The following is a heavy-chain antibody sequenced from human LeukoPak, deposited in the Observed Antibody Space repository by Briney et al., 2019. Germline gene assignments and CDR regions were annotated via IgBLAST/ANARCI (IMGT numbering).Heavy chain of an antibody. J-gene: IGHJ4*02. Sequence: GGSLGLSCAASGFTFSSYAMSWVRQAPGKVPEWVSAISGSGGSTYYADSVKGRFTISRDNSKNTLYLQMNSLRAEDTAVYYCAKDLGYYYGSGSYPYYFDYWGQGTLVTVSS. D-gene: IGHD3-10*01. V-gene: IGHV3-23*01. CDR1: GFTFSSYA. CDR3: AKDLGYYYGSGSYPYYFDY. CDR2: ISGSGGST.